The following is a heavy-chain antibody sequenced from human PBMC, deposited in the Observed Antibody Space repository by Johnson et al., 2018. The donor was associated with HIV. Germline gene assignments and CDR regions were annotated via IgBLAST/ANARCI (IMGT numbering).Heavy chain of an antibody. V-gene: IGHV3-30*04. CDR3: ARSYSSLDAFDI. CDR2: IFTVGDV. D-gene: IGHD6-13*01. Sequence: QMLLVESGGGLIQPGRSLRLSCAASGFTFSSYAMHWVRQAPGKGLEWVAVIFTVGDVYYADSVKGRFTISGDSSKNTLYLQMNSLRAEDTAVYYCARSYSSLDAFDIWGQGTMVTVSS. CDR1: GFTFSSYA. J-gene: IGHJ3*02.